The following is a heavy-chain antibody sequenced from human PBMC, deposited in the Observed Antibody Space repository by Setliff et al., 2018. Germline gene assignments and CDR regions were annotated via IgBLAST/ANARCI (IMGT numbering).Heavy chain of an antibody. J-gene: IGHJ2*01. CDR2: IYFGGNT. D-gene: IGHD6-19*01. Sequence: SETLSLTCTVPGGSISDNGYFWGWVRQPPGKGLEWIGNIYFGGNTYFNPSLKSRVTISLDTSKNQFSLELSSVTAADTAVYYCARSRTIAVKGGVFAVWGRGTLVTVSS. CDR3: ARSRTIAVKGGVFAV. CDR1: GGSISDNGYF. V-gene: IGHV4-39*07.